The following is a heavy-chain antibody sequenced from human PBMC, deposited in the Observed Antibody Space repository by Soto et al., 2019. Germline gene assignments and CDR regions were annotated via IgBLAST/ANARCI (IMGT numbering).Heavy chain of an antibody. CDR1: GGSISSYY. V-gene: IGHV4-59*08. D-gene: IGHD3-10*01. J-gene: IGHJ6*03. CDR3: ARASGYYYYYMDV. CDR2: IYYSGST. Sequence: SKTLSLTCTVSGGSISSYYWSWIRQPPGKGLEWIEYIYYSGSTNYNPSLKSRVTISVDTSKNQFSLKLSSVTAADTAVYYCARASGYYYYYMDVWGTGTTVTVSS.